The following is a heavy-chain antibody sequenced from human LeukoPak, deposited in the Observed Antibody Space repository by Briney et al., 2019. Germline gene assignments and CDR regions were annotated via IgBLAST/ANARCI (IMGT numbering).Heavy chain of an antibody. CDR1: GFTFSSYA. V-gene: IGHV3-23*01. D-gene: IGHD3-22*01. J-gene: IGHJ6*02. Sequence: GGSLRLSCAASGFTFSSYAMSWVRQAPGKGLEWVSAISGSGGSTYYADSVKGRFTISRDNSKNTLYLQMNSLRAEDTAVYYCAKVPRSYDYYDSSGYGYYYYGMDVWGQGTTVTVSS. CDR2: ISGSGGST. CDR3: AKVPRSYDYYDSSGYGYYYYGMDV.